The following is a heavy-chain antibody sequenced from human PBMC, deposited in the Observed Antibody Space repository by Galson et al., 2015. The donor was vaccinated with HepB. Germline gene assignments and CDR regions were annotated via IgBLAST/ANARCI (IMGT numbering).Heavy chain of an antibody. CDR2: IYIGDSET. J-gene: IGHJ4*02. CDR3: ARQSRGSYSADRFDY. V-gene: IGHV5-51*01. CDR1: GYKFTSYW. Sequence: QSGAEVKKPGESLTISCKASGYKFTSYWIGWVRQLPGKGLEWMGIIYIGDSETTYSPSFEGQVTISADRSITTAYLQWSSLKASDTAIYYCARQSRGSYSADRFDYWGQGTLVTVSS. D-gene: IGHD1-26*01.